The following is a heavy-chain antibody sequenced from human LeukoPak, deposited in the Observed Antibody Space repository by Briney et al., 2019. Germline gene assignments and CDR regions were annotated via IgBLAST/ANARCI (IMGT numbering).Heavy chain of an antibody. D-gene: IGHD4-17*01. CDR3: ARGGESTVTTSYYYYMDV. CDR2: IIPIFGTA. J-gene: IGHJ6*03. Sequence: SVTVSFKASGGTCSSYAISWVRQAPGQGLEWMGGIIPIFGTANYAQKFQGRVTITTDESTSTAYMELSSLRSEDTAVYYCARGGESTVTTSYYYYMDVWGKGTTVTVSS. V-gene: IGHV1-69*05. CDR1: GGTCSSYA.